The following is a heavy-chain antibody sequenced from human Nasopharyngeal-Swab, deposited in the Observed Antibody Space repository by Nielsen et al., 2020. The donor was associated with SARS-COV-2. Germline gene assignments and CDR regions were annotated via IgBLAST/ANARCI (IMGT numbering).Heavy chain of an antibody. CDR2: ISTTTATI. CDR1: GSGFSCYE. J-gene: IGHJ3*01. V-gene: IGHV3-48*03. Sequence: GESLKISCAASGSGFSCYEMNWVRQAPGKGLEWISYISTTTATIYYADSVKGRFTISRDNAKNSLYLQMNSLRAEDTAVYYCAREVPYSGHDDAFDLWGQGTMVTVSS. CDR3: AREVPYSGHDDAFDL. D-gene: IGHD5-12*01.